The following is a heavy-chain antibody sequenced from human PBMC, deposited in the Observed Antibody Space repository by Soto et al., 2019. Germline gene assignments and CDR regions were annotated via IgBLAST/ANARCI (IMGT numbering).Heavy chain of an antibody. CDR3: ARRGSSSYFNIDS. CDR2: ITTHNGNT. Sequence: ASVKVSCKASGYTFTSYGITWVRQAPGQGLEWMGWITTHNGNTNYAQKFQGRVTMTTDTSTSTASMELRSLRSDDTAVYYCARRGSSSYFNIDSCGQGTLLTLS. J-gene: IGHJ4*02. D-gene: IGHD6-6*01. V-gene: IGHV1-18*01. CDR1: GYTFTSYG.